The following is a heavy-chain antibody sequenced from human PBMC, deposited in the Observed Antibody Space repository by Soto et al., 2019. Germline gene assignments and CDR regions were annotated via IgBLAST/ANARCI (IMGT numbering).Heavy chain of an antibody. J-gene: IGHJ3*02. CDR2: IIPIFGTA. V-gene: IGHV1-69*06. D-gene: IGHD3-22*01. CDR3: AREKKYYYDSSGSPGAFDI. CDR1: GGTFSSYA. Sequence: SVKVSCKASGGTFSSYAISWVRQAPRQGLEWMGGIIPIFGTANYAQRFQGRVTITADKSTSTAYMELSSLRSEDTAVYYCAREKKYYYDSSGSPGAFDIWGQGTMVTVSS.